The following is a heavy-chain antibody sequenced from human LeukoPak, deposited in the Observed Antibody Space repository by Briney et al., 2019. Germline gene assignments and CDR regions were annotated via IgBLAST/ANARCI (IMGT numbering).Heavy chain of an antibody. CDR3: ASTKTAMDSFDY. CDR1: GGSISSSSYY. J-gene: IGHJ4*02. Sequence: PSETLSLTCTVSGGSISSSSYYWSWIRQPPGKGLEWIGYIYYSGSTYYNPSLKSRVTISVDTSKNQFSLKLSSVTAADTAVYYCASTKTAMDSFDYWGQGTLVTVSS. D-gene: IGHD5-18*01. V-gene: IGHV4-30-4*01. CDR2: IYYSGST.